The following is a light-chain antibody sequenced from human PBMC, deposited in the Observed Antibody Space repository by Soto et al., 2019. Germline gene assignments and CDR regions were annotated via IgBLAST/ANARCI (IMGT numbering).Light chain of an antibody. Sequence: DIPMTQSPSTLSASVGDRVTITCRASQSISRLLAWYQQKPGKAPTLLIYKASTLEFGVPSRFSGSGSGTEVTLTISSLQPDDFATDYCQQYNSYPLIFGQGTRVEIK. CDR2: KAS. V-gene: IGKV1-5*03. CDR3: QQYNSYPLI. J-gene: IGKJ5*01. CDR1: QSISRL.